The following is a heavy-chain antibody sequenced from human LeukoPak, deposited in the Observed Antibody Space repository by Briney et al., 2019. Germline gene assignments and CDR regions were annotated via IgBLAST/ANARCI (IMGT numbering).Heavy chain of an antibody. D-gene: IGHD2-15*01. CDR2: IYPGDSDN. CDR3: ARLYCSGGSCFDP. J-gene: IGHJ5*02. V-gene: IGHV5-51*01. CDR1: GYSFTSYW. Sequence: GESLQISCKGSGYSFTSYWIGWVRQMPGKGLEWMGIIYPGDSDNRYSPSFQGQVTISVDKSISTAYLQWSSLKASDTTVYYCARLYCSGGSCFDPWGQGTLVTVSS.